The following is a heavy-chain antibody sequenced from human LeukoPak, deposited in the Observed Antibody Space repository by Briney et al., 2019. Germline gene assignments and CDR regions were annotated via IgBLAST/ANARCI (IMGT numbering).Heavy chain of an antibody. CDR1: GGSISSYY. V-gene: IGHV4-59*01. CDR2: IYYSGST. J-gene: IGHJ5*02. Sequence: PSETLSLTCTVSGGSISSYYWSWIRQPPGKGLEWIGYIYYSGSTNYNPSLKSRVTISVDTSKNQFSLKLSSVTAADTAVYYCARTTMVRGVIIALGYNWFDPWGQGTLVTVSS. CDR3: ARTTMVRGVIIALGYNWFDP. D-gene: IGHD3-10*01.